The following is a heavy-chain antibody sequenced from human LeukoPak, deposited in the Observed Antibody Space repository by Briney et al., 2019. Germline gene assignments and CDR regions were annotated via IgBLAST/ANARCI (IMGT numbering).Heavy chain of an antibody. J-gene: IGHJ4*02. D-gene: IGHD2-2*01. Sequence: ASVNVSYKASGYTFTGYYMHWVRQAPGQGLEWMGWINPNSGGTNHAQKFQGRVAMTRDTSISTAYMELSRLISDDTAVYYCAPLTVPAAKGGGYWGQGTLVTVSS. CDR2: INPNSGGT. V-gene: IGHV1-2*02. CDR3: APLTVPAAKGGGY. CDR1: GYTFTGYY.